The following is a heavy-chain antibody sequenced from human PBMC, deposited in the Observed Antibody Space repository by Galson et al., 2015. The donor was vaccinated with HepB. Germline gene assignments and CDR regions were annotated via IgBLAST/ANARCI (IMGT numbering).Heavy chain of an antibody. V-gene: IGHV3-7*01. CDR1: GFTFSSFW. CDR2: IKGDGSEK. D-gene: IGHD3-10*01. Sequence: SLRLSCAASGFTFSSFWMSWVRQAPGKGLEWVAHIKGDGSEKHYVDSVKGRFTISRDNAKNSLYLQMNSLRAEDTAAYYCVKWSSEIYVDHWGQGTLVTVSS. CDR3: VKWSSEIYVDH. J-gene: IGHJ4*02.